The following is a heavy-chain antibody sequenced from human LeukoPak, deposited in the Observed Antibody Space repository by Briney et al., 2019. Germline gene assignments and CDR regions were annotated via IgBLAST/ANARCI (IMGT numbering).Heavy chain of an antibody. V-gene: IGHV3-23*01. CDR1: GFTFSSYA. J-gene: IGHJ3*02. Sequence: GGSLRLSCAASGFTFSSYAMSWVRQAPGKGLEWVSAISGSGGSTYYADSVKGRFTISRDNSKNTLYLQMNSLRAEDTAVYHCAKAQYYYDSSGDHDAFDIWGQGTMVTVSS. CDR3: AKAQYYYDSSGDHDAFDI. CDR2: ISGSGGST. D-gene: IGHD3-22*01.